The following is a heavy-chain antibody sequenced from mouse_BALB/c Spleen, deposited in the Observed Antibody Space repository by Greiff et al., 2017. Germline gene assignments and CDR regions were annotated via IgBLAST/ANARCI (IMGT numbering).Heavy chain of an antibody. J-gene: IGHJ1*01. CDR2: IAPGSGST. CDR1: GYTFTSYW. Sequence: DLVKPGASVKLSCKASGYTFTSYWINWIKQRPGQGLEWIGRIAPGSGSTYYNEMFKGKATLTVDTSSSTAYIQLSSLSSEDSAVYFCARGRGYWYFDVWGAGTTVTVSS. CDR3: ARGRGYWYFDV. V-gene: IGHV1S41*01.